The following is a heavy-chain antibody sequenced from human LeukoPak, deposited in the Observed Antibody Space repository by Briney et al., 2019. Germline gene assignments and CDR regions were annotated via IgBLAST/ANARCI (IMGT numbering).Heavy chain of an antibody. CDR2: ISSSGSTI. CDR1: GFTFSDYY. Sequence: GGSLRLSCAASGFTFSDYYMSWIRQAPGKGLEWVSYISSSGSTIYYADSVKGRFTISRDNAKNSLYLQMNSLRAEDTAVYYCAKDPTPRIQLWFDYWGQGTLVTVSS. CDR3: AKDPTPRIQLWFDY. J-gene: IGHJ4*02. V-gene: IGHV3-11*04. D-gene: IGHD5-18*01.